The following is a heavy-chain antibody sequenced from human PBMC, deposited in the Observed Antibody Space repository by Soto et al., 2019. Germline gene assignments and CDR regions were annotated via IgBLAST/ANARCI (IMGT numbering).Heavy chain of an antibody. Sequence: EVQLVESGGGLVQSGGSLRLSCAASGFTFSNYWMVWVRQAPGKGLVWVSRINNDGTGIRYADSVKGRFTISRDNGKNTRYLQMNSLRVEETAVYYCATSPAVPGNDWGQGTLVTVSS. J-gene: IGHJ4*02. CDR1: GFTFSNYW. CDR3: ATSPAVPGND. D-gene: IGHD1-1*01. CDR2: INNDGTGI. V-gene: IGHV3-74*01.